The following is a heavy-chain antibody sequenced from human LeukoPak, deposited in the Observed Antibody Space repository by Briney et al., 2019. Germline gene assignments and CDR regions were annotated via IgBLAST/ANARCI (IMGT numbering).Heavy chain of an antibody. D-gene: IGHD4-17*01. CDR3: AKITKATTPNY. CDR2: ITGSGRKT. V-gene: IGHV3-23*01. Sequence: GGSLRLSCAASGLTFSNYAMNWVRQASGKGLEWVSGITGSGRKTYYADSVKGRFSISRDNSKNTVYLQMSDLRAEDTAVYYRAKITKATTPNYWGQGTLVTVSS. J-gene: IGHJ4*02. CDR1: GLTFSNYA.